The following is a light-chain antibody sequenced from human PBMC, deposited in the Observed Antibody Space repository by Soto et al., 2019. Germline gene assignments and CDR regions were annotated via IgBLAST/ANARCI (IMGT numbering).Light chain of an antibody. J-gene: IGKJ2*01. CDR1: QSVSSY. Sequence: EIVLTQSPATLSLSPGERATLSCRASQSVSSYLAWYQQKPGQAPRLLIYDAYNRATGIPARLSGSGSWTDFTLTIISLEPEDFAVYYCQQRTNWPLFGQGTKLEIK. CDR3: QQRTNWPL. CDR2: DAY. V-gene: IGKV3-11*01.